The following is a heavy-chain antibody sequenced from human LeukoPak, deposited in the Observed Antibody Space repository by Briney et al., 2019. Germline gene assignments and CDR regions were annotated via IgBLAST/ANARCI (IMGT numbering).Heavy chain of an antibody. CDR2: INGDGSST. CDR1: GFTFSSYW. CDR3: ARLLDFDY. J-gene: IGHJ4*02. V-gene: IGHV3-74*01. Sequence: PGGSLRLSCAASGFTFSSYWMHWVRQAPGKGLVWVSRINGDGSSTSYADSVKGRFTISRDNAKNTLYLQMSGLRAEDTAVYYCARLLDFDYWGQGTLVTVSS. D-gene: IGHD2-15*01.